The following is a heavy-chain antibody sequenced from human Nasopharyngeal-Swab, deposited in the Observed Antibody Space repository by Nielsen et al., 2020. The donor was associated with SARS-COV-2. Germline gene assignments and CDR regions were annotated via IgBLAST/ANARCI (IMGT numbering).Heavy chain of an antibody. J-gene: IGHJ4*02. CDR3: ARDHAVRGADY. CDR2: INHSGST. CDR1: GGSFSGYY. D-gene: IGHD3-10*01. V-gene: IGHV4-34*01. Sequence: SETLSLTCAVYGGSFSGYYWSWIRQPPEKGLEWIGEINHSGSTNYNPSLKSRVTISVDTSKNQFSLKLSSVTAADTAVYYCARDHAVRGADYWGQGTLVNVSS.